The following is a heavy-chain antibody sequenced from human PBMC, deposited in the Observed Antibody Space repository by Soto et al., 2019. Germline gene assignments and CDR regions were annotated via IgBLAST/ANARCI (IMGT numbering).Heavy chain of an antibody. CDR3: ARSYYYDSSGYPLGGFDP. J-gene: IGHJ5*02. CDR1: GGSISSYY. V-gene: IGHV4-59*01. CDR2: IYYSGST. Sequence: SSETLSLTCTVSGGSISSYYWSWIRQPPGKGLEWIGYIYYSGSTNYNPSLKSRVTISVDTSKKQFSLKLSSVTAADTAVYYCARSYYYDSSGYPLGGFDPWGQGTLVTVSS. D-gene: IGHD3-22*01.